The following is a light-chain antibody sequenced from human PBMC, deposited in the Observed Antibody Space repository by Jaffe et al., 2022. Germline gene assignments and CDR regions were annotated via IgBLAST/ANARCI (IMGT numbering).Light chain of an antibody. J-gene: IGKJ2*01. V-gene: IGKV3-20*01. CDR2: GAS. CDR3: QQYGSSPTT. CDR1: QSVSSNY. Sequence: EIVVTQSPGTLSLFPGERATLSCRASQSVSSNYLAWYQQKPGQAPRLLIYGASSRATGIPDRFSGSGSGTDFTLTISRLEPEDFAVYYCQQYGSSPTTFGQGTKLEIK.